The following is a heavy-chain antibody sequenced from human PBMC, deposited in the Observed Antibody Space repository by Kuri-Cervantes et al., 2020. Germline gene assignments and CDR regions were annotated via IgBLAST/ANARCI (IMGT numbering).Heavy chain of an antibody. D-gene: IGHD4/OR15-4a*01. V-gene: IGHV2-70*04. CDR3: ARIRPRGAWAFDI. Sequence: SGPTLVKPTQTLTLTCTFSGFSLSTYGMRVSWIRQPPGKALEWLARIDWDDDKSYSTSLKTRLTISKDTSKNQVVLIMTNMDPVDTATYYCARIRPRGAWAFDIWGQGTMVTVSS. CDR2: IDWDDDK. CDR1: GFSLSTYGMR. J-gene: IGHJ3*02.